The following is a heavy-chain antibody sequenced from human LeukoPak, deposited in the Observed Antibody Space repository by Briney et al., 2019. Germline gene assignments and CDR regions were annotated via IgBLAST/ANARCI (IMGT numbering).Heavy chain of an antibody. V-gene: IGHV3-23*01. J-gene: IGHJ4*02. D-gene: IGHD2-15*01. CDR3: AREFIGYCSGGSCYYFDY. CDR2: ISGSGGST. Sequence: PGGSLRLSCAASGFTFSSYAISGVRQAPGKGLEWVAAISGSGGSTYYADSVKGRFTISRDNSKNTLYLQMNSLRAEDTAVYYCAREFIGYCSGGSCYYFDYWGQGTLVTVSS. CDR1: GFTFSSYA.